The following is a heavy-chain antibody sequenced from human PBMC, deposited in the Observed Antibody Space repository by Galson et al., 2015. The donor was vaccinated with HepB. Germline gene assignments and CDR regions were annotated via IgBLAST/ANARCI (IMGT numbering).Heavy chain of an antibody. D-gene: IGHD6-19*01. J-gene: IGHJ6*02. CDR2: IYYSGST. CDR1: GGSISSYY. CDR3: ASLLFSSGWTRGYYYYGMDV. V-gene: IGHV4-59*01. Sequence: SETLSLTCTVSGGSISSYYWSWIRQPPGKGLEWIGYIYYSGSTNYNPSLKSRVTISVDTSKNQFSLKLSSVTAADTAVYYCASLLFSSGWTRGYYYYGMDVWGQGTTATVSS.